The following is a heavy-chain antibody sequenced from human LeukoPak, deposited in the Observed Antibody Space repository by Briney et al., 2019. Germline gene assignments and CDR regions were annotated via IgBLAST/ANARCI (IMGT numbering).Heavy chain of an antibody. CDR1: GGSISSYF. Sequence: PSETLSLTCTFSGGSISSYFWSWIRQPAGKGLEWIGRIYSSGSTNYNPSLKSRVTMSVDTSKNQLSLQLSSVTAVDTAVYYCARTSLAVAGTSFDYWGQGTLVTVSS. V-gene: IGHV4-4*07. J-gene: IGHJ4*02. CDR2: IYSSGST. CDR3: ARTSLAVAGTSFDY. D-gene: IGHD6-19*01.